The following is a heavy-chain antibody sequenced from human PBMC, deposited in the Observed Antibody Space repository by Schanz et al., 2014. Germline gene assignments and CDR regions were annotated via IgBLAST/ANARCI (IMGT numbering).Heavy chain of an antibody. CDR1: GYTFTDYG. V-gene: IGHV1-18*01. J-gene: IGHJ4*02. CDR3: ASSGAGYSSSWDFDY. D-gene: IGHD6-13*01. CDR2: ISPYNGNT. Sequence: QVQLVQSGAEVKKPGASVKVSCKASGYTFTDYGVIWVRQAPGQGLEWMGWISPYNGNTNYAQKLQGRVTMTADTSTSTAYMDVSSLRSEDTAVYYCASSGAGYSSSWDFDYWGQGTLXTVSS.